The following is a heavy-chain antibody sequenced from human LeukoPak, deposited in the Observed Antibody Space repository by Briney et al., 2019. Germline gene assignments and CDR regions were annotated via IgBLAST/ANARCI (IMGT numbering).Heavy chain of an antibody. CDR3: ARPLMYYYGSETYFWFDP. CDR2: IKQDGSEK. D-gene: IGHD3-10*01. Sequence: TGGSLRLSCAASGFTFSTYGMHCVRQAPGKGLEWVANIKQDGSEKYYGDSVKGRFTISRDNAKNSLSLQMNSLRAEDTAVYYCARPLMYYYGSETYFWFDPWGQGTLVTVSS. V-gene: IGHV3-7*01. J-gene: IGHJ5*02. CDR1: GFTFSTYG.